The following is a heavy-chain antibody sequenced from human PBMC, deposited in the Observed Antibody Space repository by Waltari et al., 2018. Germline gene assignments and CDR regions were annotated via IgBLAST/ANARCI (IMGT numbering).Heavy chain of an antibody. Sequence: EVQLVDSGGGLVQPGGSLRLSCAASGFTFSSYSMNWVRQGPGKWLVWVLNMRSSSSNIFYVDSVKGRFTISRDNADNSLYLQMNSLRAEDTAVYYCARGRNNGRSGYDIWGQGTMVTVSS. CDR3: ARGRNNGRSGYDI. CDR2: MRSSSSNI. V-gene: IGHV3-48*01. D-gene: IGHD3-22*01. CDR1: GFTFSSYS. J-gene: IGHJ3*02.